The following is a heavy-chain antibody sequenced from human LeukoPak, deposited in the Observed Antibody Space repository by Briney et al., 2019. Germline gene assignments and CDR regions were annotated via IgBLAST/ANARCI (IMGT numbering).Heavy chain of an antibody. J-gene: IGHJ4*02. CDR3: ARGLVGAAARLVY. Sequence: VASVKVSCTASGYTFTTYDINWVRQATGQGLEWMGWMNPHSGNTGYAQKFQGRVTMTRSTSISTAYMELSSLRSEDTAVYYCARGLVGAAARLVYWGQGTLVTVSS. CDR2: MNPHSGNT. CDR1: GYTFTTYD. D-gene: IGHD6-6*01. V-gene: IGHV1-8*01.